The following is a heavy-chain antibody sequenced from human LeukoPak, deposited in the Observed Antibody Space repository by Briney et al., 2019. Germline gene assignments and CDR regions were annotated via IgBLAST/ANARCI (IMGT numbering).Heavy chain of an antibody. J-gene: IGHJ4*02. D-gene: IGHD5-24*01. CDR1: GGSFSGYY. CDR3: ARATPEMATPFDY. V-gene: IGHV4-34*01. CDR2: INHSGST. Sequence: SETLSLTCAVYGGSFSGYYWSWIRQPPGKGLEWIGEINHSGSTNYNPSLKSRVTISVDTSKNQFSLKLSSVTAADTAVYYCARATPEMATPFDYWGQGTLVTVSS.